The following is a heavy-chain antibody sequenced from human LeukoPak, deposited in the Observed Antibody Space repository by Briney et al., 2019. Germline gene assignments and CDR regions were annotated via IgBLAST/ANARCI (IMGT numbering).Heavy chain of an antibody. V-gene: IGHV5-51*01. J-gene: IGHJ3*02. D-gene: IGHD1-20*01. Sequence: GESLKISCKGSGYSFTSYWIGWVRQMPGKGLEWMGIIYPGDSDTRYSPSFQGQVTISADKSISTAYLQWSSLKASDTAMYYCARDLITGTTLNAFDIWGQGTMVTVSS. CDR3: ARDLITGTTLNAFDI. CDR1: GYSFTSYW. CDR2: IYPGDSDT.